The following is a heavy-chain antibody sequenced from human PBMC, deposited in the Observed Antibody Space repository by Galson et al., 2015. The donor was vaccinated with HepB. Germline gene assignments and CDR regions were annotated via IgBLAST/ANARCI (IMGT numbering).Heavy chain of an antibody. J-gene: IGHJ4*02. CDR3: AREPRRYYYGSGSYKY. CDR2: ISAYNGNT. Sequence: KVSCKASGYTFTSYGISWVRQAPGQGLEWVGWISAYNGNTNYAQKLQGRVTMTTDTSTSTAYMELRSLRSDDTAVYYCAREPRRYYYGSGSYKYWGQGTLVTVSS. D-gene: IGHD3-10*01. V-gene: IGHV1-18*04. CDR1: GYTFTSYG.